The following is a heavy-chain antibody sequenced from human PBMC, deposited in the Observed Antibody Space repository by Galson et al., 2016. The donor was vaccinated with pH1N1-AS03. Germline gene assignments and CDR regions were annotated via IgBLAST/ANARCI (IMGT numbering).Heavy chain of an antibody. J-gene: IGHJ3*01. V-gene: IGHV1-2*02. Sequence: QSGAEVKKPGESLKISCKASGSTFTGNYLHWVRQAPGQGLEWVGWINPNSGDTSYAQKFQGRVTMTRDTSISAAFLELGRLRSDDKALFYCARVLFGIARGEFSAFDLWGQGTMVTVSS. CDR1: GSTFTGNY. D-gene: IGHD3-16*01. CDR2: INPNSGDT. CDR3: ARVLFGIARGEFSAFDL.